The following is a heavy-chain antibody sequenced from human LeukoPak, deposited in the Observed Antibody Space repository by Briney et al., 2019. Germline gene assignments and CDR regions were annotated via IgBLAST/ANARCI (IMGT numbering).Heavy chain of an antibody. CDR2: INHSGST. V-gene: IGHV4-34*01. CDR1: GGSLSGYY. Sequence: SETLSLTCAVYGGSLSGYYWSWIRQPPGKGLEWIGEINHSGSTNYNPSLKSRVTISVDTSKNQFSLKLSSVTAADTAVYYCARGPGYSSSWGQGTLVTVSS. D-gene: IGHD6-6*01. J-gene: IGHJ4*02. CDR3: ARGPGYSSS.